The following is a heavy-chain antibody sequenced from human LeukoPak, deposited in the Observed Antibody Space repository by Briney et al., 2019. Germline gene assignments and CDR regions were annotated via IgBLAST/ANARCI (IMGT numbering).Heavy chain of an antibody. Sequence: GGSLRLSCAASGFTFSSYGMHWVRQAPGKGLEWVAFIRYDGSNKYYADSVKGRFTISRDNSKNTLYLQMNSLRAEDTAVYYCAKDLGIQLWLPGWFDPWGQGTLVTVSS. D-gene: IGHD5-18*01. CDR2: IRYDGSNK. V-gene: IGHV3-30*02. CDR3: AKDLGIQLWLPGWFDP. J-gene: IGHJ5*02. CDR1: GFTFSSYG.